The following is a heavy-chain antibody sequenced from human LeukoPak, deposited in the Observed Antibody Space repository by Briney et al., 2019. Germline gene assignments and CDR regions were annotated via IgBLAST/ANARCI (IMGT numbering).Heavy chain of an antibody. CDR3: ARTYGSSGLGYFDL. D-gene: IGHD6-13*01. J-gene: IGHJ2*01. CDR1: GGSISSYY. V-gene: IGHV4-59*01. Sequence: SETLSLTCTVSGGSISSYYWSWIRQPPGKGLEWIGYIYCSGSTNYNPSLKSRVTISVDTSKNQFSLKLSSVTAADTAVYYCARTYGSSGLGYFDLWGRGTLVTVSS. CDR2: IYCSGST.